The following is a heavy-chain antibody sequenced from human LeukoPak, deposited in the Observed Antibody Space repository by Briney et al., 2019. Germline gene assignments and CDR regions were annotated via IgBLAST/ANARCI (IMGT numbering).Heavy chain of an antibody. CDR2: IHYTGSS. J-gene: IGHJ4*02. Sequence: SETLSLTCTVSSGSISSYYWNWIRQPPGKGLEWIGYIHYTGSSNYNPSLKSRVTISIDTSKNQFSLKLSSVTAADTAVYYCAKGVTTFDYWGQGTLVTVPS. CDR3: AKGVTTFDY. CDR1: SGSISSYY. D-gene: IGHD4-17*01. V-gene: IGHV4-59*01.